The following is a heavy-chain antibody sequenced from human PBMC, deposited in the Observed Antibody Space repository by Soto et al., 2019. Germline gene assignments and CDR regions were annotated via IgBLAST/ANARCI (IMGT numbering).Heavy chain of an antibody. V-gene: IGHV3-53*01. Sequence: EVQLVESGGGLIQPGGSLRLSCAVSGITVSSYYMSWVRQAAGKGLEWVSVIYAGTITYYADPVKGRFTIYRDNSKNTLNLEMNSLRVEDTAVYYCARIPYDNSGTIFDYWGQGTLVTVSS. D-gene: IGHD3-22*01. CDR3: ARIPYDNSGTIFDY. J-gene: IGHJ4*02. CDR2: IYAGTIT. CDR1: GITVSSYY.